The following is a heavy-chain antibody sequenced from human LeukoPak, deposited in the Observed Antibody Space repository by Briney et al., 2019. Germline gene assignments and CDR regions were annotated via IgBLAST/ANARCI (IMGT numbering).Heavy chain of an antibody. V-gene: IGHV3-21*01. CDR2: ISSSSSYI. J-gene: IGHJ5*02. CDR1: GFTFGSYS. Sequence: GGSLRLSCAASGFTFGSYSMNWVRQAPGKGLEWVSSISSSSSYIYYADSVKGRFTISRDNAKNSLYLQMNSLRAEDTAVYYCARGRSPTAPFDPWGQGTLVTVSS. CDR3: ARGRSPTAPFDP.